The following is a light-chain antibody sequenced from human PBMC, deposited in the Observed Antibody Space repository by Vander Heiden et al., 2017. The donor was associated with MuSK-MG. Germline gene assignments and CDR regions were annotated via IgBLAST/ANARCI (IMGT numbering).Light chain of an antibody. V-gene: IGKV1-39*01. CDR2: AAS. Sequence: DIQMTQSPSSLSASVGDRVTISCRASQSISSYLNWYQQKPGKAPKLLIYAASSLQSGVPSRFSGSGSGTDLTLTISSLQPEDIASYYCQQSYIIPHTFGQGTKLDIK. CDR1: QSISSY. J-gene: IGKJ2*01. CDR3: QQSYIIPHT.